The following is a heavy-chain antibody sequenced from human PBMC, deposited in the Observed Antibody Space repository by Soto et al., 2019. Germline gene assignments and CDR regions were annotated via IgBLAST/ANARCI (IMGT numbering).Heavy chain of an antibody. J-gene: IGHJ4*02. CDR2: IYPRDSDI. Sequence: GESLKISCKGSGYSFTSYWIGWVRQMPGKGLEWMGFIYPRDSDIRYSPSFQGQVTISADKSISTAYLQWSSLKASDTAMYYCVINGYTSSWIDYWGQGTLVTVSS. V-gene: IGHV5-51*01. CDR3: VINGYTSSWIDY. CDR1: GYSFTSYW. D-gene: IGHD6-13*01.